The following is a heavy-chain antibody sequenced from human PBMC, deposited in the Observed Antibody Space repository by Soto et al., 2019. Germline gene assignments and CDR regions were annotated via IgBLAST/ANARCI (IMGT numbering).Heavy chain of an antibody. CDR2: IYWDDDK. CDR1: AFSLSTGWVG. D-gene: IGHD2-21*02. CDR3: IQSRCGGDCLQSYASYYYYGMDV. J-gene: IGHJ6*02. Sequence: QITLKASGPTLVKPTQTLTLTCTFSAFSLSTGWVGVGWIRQPPGKALEWLALIYWDDDKRYSPSLRSRLTSTKEPSKTQVVLKMTNMDPVDTATYYCIQSRCGGDCLQSYASYYYYGMDVWGQGTTVTVSS. V-gene: IGHV2-5*02.